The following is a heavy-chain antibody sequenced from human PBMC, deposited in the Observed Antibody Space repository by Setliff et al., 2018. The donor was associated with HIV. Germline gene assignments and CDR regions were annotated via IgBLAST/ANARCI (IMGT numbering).Heavy chain of an antibody. Sequence: SETLSLTCTVSGGSISSYYWSWIRQSPGKGLEWLGYIYYSGSTNYNPSLKSRVTISVDTSKNQFSLKLSSVTAADTAVYYCASLDGSESPYIYYYYMDVWGKGTAVTVSS. CDR3: ASLDGSESPYIYYYYMDV. D-gene: IGHD3-10*01. CDR1: GGSISSYY. V-gene: IGHV4-59*08. CDR2: IYYSGST. J-gene: IGHJ6*03.